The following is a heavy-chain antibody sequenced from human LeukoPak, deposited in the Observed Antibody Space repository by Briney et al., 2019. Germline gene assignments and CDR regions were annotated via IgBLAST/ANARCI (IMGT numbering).Heavy chain of an antibody. CDR1: GFTFSSYN. CDR3: ARVRQGYGDALDV. Sequence: GGSLRLSCAASGFTFSSYNMNWVRQAPGKGLEWVANIKQDGSEKYYVDSVKGRFTISRDNAKISLYLQMNSLRAEDTAVYYCARVRQGYGDALDVWGQGTMVTVSS. J-gene: IGHJ3*01. D-gene: IGHD5-12*01. CDR2: IKQDGSEK. V-gene: IGHV3-7*01.